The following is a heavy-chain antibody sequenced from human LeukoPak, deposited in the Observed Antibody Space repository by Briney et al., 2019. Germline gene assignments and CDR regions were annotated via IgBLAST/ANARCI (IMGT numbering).Heavy chain of an antibody. J-gene: IGHJ6*02. CDR3: ARDRSSGYSYYYYGMDV. Sequence: PSETLSLTCTVSGGSISSSTYYWGWIRQPPGKGLEWIGSIYYSGSTYYNPSLKSRVTISVDTSKNQFSLKLSSVTAADTAVYYCARDRSSGYSYYYYGMDVWGQGTTVTVSS. CDR2: IYYSGST. CDR1: GGSISSSTYY. V-gene: IGHV4-39*07. D-gene: IGHD3-22*01.